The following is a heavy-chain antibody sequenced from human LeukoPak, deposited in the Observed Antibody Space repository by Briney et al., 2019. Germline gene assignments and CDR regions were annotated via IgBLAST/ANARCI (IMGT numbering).Heavy chain of an antibody. CDR1: GYTFTDSY. CDR3: ARPALGGAYYFDY. V-gene: IGHV1-2*06. D-gene: IGHD1-26*01. J-gene: IGHJ4*02. CDR2: INPNSGDP. Sequence: VASVKVSCKASGYTFTDSYIHWVRQAPGQGLEWMGRINPNSGDPDYPQKFQGGVTMTRDTSISTAYLQWSSLKASDTAMYYCARPALGGAYYFDYWGQGTLVTVSS.